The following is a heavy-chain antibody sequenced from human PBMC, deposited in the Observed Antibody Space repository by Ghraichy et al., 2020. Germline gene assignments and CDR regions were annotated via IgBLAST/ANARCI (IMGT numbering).Heavy chain of an antibody. Sequence: SEPLSLTCTVFGGSISSSSYYWGWIRQPPGKGLEWIGTIYYSGSSYYNASLKSRVTISIDTSRNQFSLKLSSVTAADTAVYYCTSRPGRRGPFDIWGQGTVVTVSS. V-gene: IGHV4-39*07. CDR3: TSRPGRRGPFDI. CDR1: GGSISSSSYY. CDR2: IYYSGSS. J-gene: IGHJ3*02.